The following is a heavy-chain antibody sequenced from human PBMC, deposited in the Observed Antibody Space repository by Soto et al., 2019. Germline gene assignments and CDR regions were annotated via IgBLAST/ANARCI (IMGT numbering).Heavy chain of an antibody. J-gene: IGHJ4*02. CDR2: INSDGSST. Sequence: ELQLVESGGGLVQPGASLRLSCAASGFTFSSYWMHWVRQAPGKGLVWVSRINSDGSSTSYAGSVKGRFTISRDNAKNTLYLQMNSLRAEDTAVYYCVRTSLVVAAATREDYWGQGTLVTVSS. D-gene: IGHD2-15*01. V-gene: IGHV3-74*01. CDR1: GFTFSSYW. CDR3: VRTSLVVAAATREDY.